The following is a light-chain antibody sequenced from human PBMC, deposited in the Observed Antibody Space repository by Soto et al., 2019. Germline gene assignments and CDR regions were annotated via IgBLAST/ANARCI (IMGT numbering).Light chain of an antibody. CDR2: DAS. J-gene: IGKJ4*01. CDR3: QQYDNLPLT. Sequence: IQMTQSPSSLSASVGDRVTITCQASQDISNYLNWYQQKPGKAPKLLIYDASNLETGVPSRFSGSGSGTDFTFTISSLQPEGIATYYCQQYDNLPLTFGGGTKVDIK. CDR1: QDISNY. V-gene: IGKV1-33*01.